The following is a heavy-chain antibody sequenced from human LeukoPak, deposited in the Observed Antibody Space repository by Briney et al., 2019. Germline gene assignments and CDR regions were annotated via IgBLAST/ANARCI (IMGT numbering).Heavy chain of an antibody. Sequence: SQTLSLTCTVSGGSISSGSYYWSWIRQPAGKGLEWIGRIYTSGGTNYNPSLKSRVTISVDTSKNQFSLKLSSVTAADTAVYYCTSLTPGGHDAFDIWGQGTMVTVSS. CDR2: IYTSGGT. V-gene: IGHV4-61*02. D-gene: IGHD2-2*01. CDR3: TSLTPGGHDAFDI. J-gene: IGHJ3*02. CDR1: GGSISSGSYY.